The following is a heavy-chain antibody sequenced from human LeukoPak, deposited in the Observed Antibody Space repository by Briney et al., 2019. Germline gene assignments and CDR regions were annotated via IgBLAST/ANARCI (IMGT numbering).Heavy chain of an antibody. V-gene: IGHV3-15*01. CDR3: TTATKSGTYSRGY. CDR2: IKSKTDGGTT. Sequence: GGSLRLSCAASGFTFSSAWMGWVRQAPGKGLEWVGRIKSKTDGGTTDYAAPVKGRFTISRDDSKNTLYLQMNSLKTEDTAVYYCTTATKSGTYSRGYWGQGTLVTVSS. CDR1: GFTFSSAW. D-gene: IGHD1-26*01. J-gene: IGHJ4*02.